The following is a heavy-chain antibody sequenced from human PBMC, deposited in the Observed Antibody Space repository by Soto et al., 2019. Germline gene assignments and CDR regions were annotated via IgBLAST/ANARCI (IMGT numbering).Heavy chain of an antibody. D-gene: IGHD3-22*01. CDR3: ICSPLDSSRYQADFDY. CDR2: IRSKANSYAT. V-gene: IGHV3-73*01. CDR1: GXTISGSS. J-gene: IGHJ4*02. Sequence: GSLRLTCAASGXTISGSSMHWVRQASGKGLEWVGRIRSKANSYATAYSASVEGRFAISRDDSKNTAYLQMNSLKHEDTAVYYCICSPLDSSRYQADFDYWGRGTLVTVS.